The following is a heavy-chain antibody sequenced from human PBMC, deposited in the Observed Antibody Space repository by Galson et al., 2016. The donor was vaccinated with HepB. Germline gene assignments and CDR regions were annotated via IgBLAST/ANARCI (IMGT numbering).Heavy chain of an antibody. Sequence: SLRLSCAASGFDFRRYWMHWVRQTPGKGLVWVSRINADGTATGYADSVKGRFTISRDDAKNTLYLQMNTLRVEDTAVYYCTRETRWYFDLWGRGTLLTVSS. J-gene: IGHJ2*01. CDR3: TRETRWYFDL. V-gene: IGHV3-74*01. CDR1: GFDFRRYW. CDR2: INADGTAT.